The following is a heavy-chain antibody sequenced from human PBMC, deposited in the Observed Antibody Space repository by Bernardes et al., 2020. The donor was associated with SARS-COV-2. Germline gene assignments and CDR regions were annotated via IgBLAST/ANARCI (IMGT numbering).Heavy chain of an antibody. Sequence: ASVKVSCKASGYTFTNYAMHWVRLAPGQRPEWMGWINAGNGNTRYSQNFQGRLTITRDTSASIVYMELTNLRSEDTAVYYCARLGYTGYDSGWVDPWGQGTLVTVSS. V-gene: IGHV1-3*01. D-gene: IGHD5-12*01. CDR3: ARLGYTGYDSGWVDP. J-gene: IGHJ5*02. CDR2: INAGNGNT. CDR1: GYTFTNYA.